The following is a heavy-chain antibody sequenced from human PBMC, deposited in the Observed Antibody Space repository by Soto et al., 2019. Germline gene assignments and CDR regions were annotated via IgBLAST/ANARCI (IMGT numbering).Heavy chain of an antibody. CDR2: ISGDESTT. CDR3: GRGSGPRGRPY. CDR1: GFIFNNYW. V-gene: IGHV3-74*01. J-gene: IGHJ4*02. Sequence: EVQLVESGGGLVQPGGSLRLSCAASGFIFNNYWMHWVRQAPGKGLVWVARISGDESTTTYVGSAKGRFTISRDNAKNTVYLQMNSLRVEDTAVYYSGRGSGPRGRPYWGQGILVTVSS. D-gene: IGHD1-26*01.